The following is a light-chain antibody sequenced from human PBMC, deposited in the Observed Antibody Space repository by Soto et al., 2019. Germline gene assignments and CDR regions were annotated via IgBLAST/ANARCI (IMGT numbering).Light chain of an antibody. V-gene: IGKV3-15*01. CDR1: QSVSSN. CDR2: GAS. CDR3: QQYNNWPPLT. Sequence: ETVMTRSPATLSVSPGERATLSCRASQSVSSNLAWYQQKPGQAPRLLIYGASTRATGIPAGFSGSGSGTEFTLTISSLQSEDFAVYYCQQYNNWPPLTFGGGTKVAIK. J-gene: IGKJ4*01.